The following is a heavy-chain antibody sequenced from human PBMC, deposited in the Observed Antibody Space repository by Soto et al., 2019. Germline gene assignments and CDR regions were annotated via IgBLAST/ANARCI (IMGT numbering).Heavy chain of an antibody. CDR1: GGSISSSSYY. Sequence: SETLSLTCTVSGGSISSSSYYWGWIRQPPGKGLEWIGSIYYSGSTYYNPSLKSRVTISGDTSKNQFSLKLSSVTAADTAVYYCARPLAPGRIQLWLFDYWGQVTLVTVSS. CDR3: ARPLAPGRIQLWLFDY. CDR2: IYYSGST. D-gene: IGHD5-18*01. J-gene: IGHJ4*02. V-gene: IGHV4-39*01.